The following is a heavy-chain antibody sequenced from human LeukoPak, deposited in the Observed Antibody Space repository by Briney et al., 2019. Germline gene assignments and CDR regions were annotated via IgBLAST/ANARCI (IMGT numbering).Heavy chain of an antibody. D-gene: IGHD3-3*01. J-gene: IGHJ3*02. Sequence: PGGSLRLSCAASGFTFDDYGMSLVRQAPGKGLEWVSGINWNGGSTGYADSVKGRFTISRDNAKNSLYLQMNSLRAEDTALYYCARDLVPEYYDFWSGYSVDAFDIWGQGTMVTVSS. CDR2: INWNGGST. CDR3: ARDLVPEYYDFWSGYSVDAFDI. CDR1: GFTFDDYG. V-gene: IGHV3-20*04.